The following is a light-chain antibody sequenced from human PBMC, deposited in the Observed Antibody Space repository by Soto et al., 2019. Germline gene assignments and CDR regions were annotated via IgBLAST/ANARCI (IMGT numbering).Light chain of an antibody. V-gene: IGKV3-15*01. Sequence: MTQSPSTLSVSPGKRATLSCRACQSVTSNLAWYQQKPGQAPRLLIYGASTRAPGIPARFSGSGSGTEFTLTISSLQSEDFAVYYCQHYNNWPITFGQGTRLE. CDR2: GAS. J-gene: IGKJ5*01. CDR3: QHYNNWPIT. CDR1: QSVTSN.